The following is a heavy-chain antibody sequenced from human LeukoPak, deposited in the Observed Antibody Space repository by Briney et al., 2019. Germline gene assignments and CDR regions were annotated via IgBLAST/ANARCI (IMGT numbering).Heavy chain of an antibody. D-gene: IGHD7-27*01. Sequence: PSETLSLTCAVYGGSFSGYCWSWIRQPPGKGLEWIGEINNSGRNNYNTSLRSRVTISVDTSKNQFSLKHSSVTAADTAVYSCASGDWGSPDYYLMDLWGKGTTVTISS. J-gene: IGHJ6*03. CDR1: GGSFSGYC. V-gene: IGHV4-34*01. CDR3: ASGDWGSPDYYLMDL. CDR2: INNSGRN.